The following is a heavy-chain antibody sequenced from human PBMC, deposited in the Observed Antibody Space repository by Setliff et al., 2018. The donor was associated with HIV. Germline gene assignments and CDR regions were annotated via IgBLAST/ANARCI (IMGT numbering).Heavy chain of an antibody. CDR1: GGSINSDSYY. J-gene: IGHJ4*02. CDR3: ARVSSSYYFLGAFDS. CDR2: IHTSGST. Sequence: SETLSLTCTVFGGSINSDSYYWTWIRQPAGKGLEWIGHIHTSGSTNYNTSLKSRVTISIDTSKNQFSLKLRSATATDTALYYCARVSSSYYFLGAFDSWGQGTLVTVSS. D-gene: IGHD6-13*01. V-gene: IGHV4-61*09.